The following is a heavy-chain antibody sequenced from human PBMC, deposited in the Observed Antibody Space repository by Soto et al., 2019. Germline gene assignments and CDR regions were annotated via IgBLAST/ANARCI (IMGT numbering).Heavy chain of an antibody. D-gene: IGHD2-15*01. CDR1: GFTFSSYS. Sequence: GGSLRLSCAASGFTFSSYSMNWVRQAPGKGLEWVSSISSSSYIYYADSVKGRFTISRDNAKNSLYLQMNSLRAEDTAVYYCARAPSICSGGSCYWWDYYYYYYMDVWGIGTTVSVSS. J-gene: IGHJ6*03. CDR2: ISSSSYI. CDR3: ARAPSICSGGSCYWWDYYYYYYMDV. V-gene: IGHV3-21*01.